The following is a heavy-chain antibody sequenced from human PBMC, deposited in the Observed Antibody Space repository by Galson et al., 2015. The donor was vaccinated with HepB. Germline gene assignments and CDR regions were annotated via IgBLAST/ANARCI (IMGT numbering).Heavy chain of an antibody. CDR2: IRSKAYGGTT. D-gene: IGHD2-2*01. CDR1: GFTFADFA. J-gene: IGHJ4*02. CDR3: TRDEVRLCSRASCSRPRSFDY. V-gene: IGHV3-49*03. Sequence: SLRLSCAASGFTFADFAMSWFRQAPGKGLEWVGFIRSKAYGGTTEYAASVQGRFTISRDDSNSIAYLQMNSLKTEDTAVYYCTRDEVRLCSRASCSRPRSFDYWGQGTLVTVSS.